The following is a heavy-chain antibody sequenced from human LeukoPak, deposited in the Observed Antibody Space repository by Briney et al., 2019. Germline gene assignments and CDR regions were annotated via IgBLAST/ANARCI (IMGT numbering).Heavy chain of an antibody. J-gene: IGHJ4*02. D-gene: IGHD3-16*01. V-gene: IGHV3-30*18. Sequence: GGSLRLSCAASGFTFSSYAMHWVRQAPGKGLEWVAVISYDGSNKYYADSVKGRFTISRDNSKNTLYLQMNSLRAEDTAVYYCAKIMSREYYFDYWGQGTLVTVSS. CDR2: ISYDGSNK. CDR1: GFTFSSYA. CDR3: AKIMSREYYFDY.